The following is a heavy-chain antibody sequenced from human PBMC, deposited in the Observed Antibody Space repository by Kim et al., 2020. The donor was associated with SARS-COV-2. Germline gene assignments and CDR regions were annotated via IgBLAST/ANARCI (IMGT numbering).Heavy chain of an antibody. CDR2: IYYSGST. CDR1: GGSISSSSYY. V-gene: IGHV4-39*01. Sequence: SETLSLTCTVSGGSISSSSYYWGWIRQPPGKGLEWIGSIYYSGSTYYNPSRKSRVTISVDTSKNQFSLKLSSVTAADTAVYYCARTDYGDNYFDYWGQGTLVTVSS. J-gene: IGHJ4*02. D-gene: IGHD4-17*01. CDR3: ARTDYGDNYFDY.